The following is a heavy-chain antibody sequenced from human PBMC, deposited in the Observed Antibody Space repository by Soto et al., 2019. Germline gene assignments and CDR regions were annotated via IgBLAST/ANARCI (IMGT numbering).Heavy chain of an antibody. V-gene: IGHV3-30*03. CDR3: ARDEPLRSGWYYYYYGMDV. J-gene: IGHJ6*02. D-gene: IGHD6-19*01. CDR1: GFTFSSYG. Sequence: PGGSLRLSCAASGFTFSSYGMHWVRQAPGKGLEWVAVISYDGSNKYYADSVKGRFTISRDNSKNTLYLQMNSLRAEDTAVYYCARDEPLRSGWYYYYYGMDVWGQGTTVTVSS. CDR2: ISYDGSNK.